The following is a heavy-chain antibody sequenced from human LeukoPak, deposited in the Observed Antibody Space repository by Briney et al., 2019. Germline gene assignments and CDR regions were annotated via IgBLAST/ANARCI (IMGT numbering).Heavy chain of an antibody. Sequence: GGSLRLSCAASGFTFSSYAMSWVRQAPGKGLEWVSAISGSGGSTYYADSVKGRFTISRDNSKNTLYLQMNSLRAEDTAVYYCAKKGYCSGGSCYGFDYWGQGTLVTVSS. CDR2: ISGSGGST. CDR3: AKKGYCSGGSCYGFDY. V-gene: IGHV3-23*01. CDR1: GFTFSSYA. D-gene: IGHD2-15*01. J-gene: IGHJ4*02.